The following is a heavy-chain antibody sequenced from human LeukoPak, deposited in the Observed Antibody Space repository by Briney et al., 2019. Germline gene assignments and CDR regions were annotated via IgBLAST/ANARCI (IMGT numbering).Heavy chain of an antibody. CDR2: INPNSGNT. CDR1: GYTFTGYY. D-gene: IGHD3-22*01. Sequence: ASVKVSCKASGYTFTGYYMHWVRQAPGQGLEWMGWINPNSGNTGYAQKFQGRVTMTRNTSISTAYMELSSLRSEDTAVYYCARGGGYYDSSGYYHLDAFDIWGQGTMVTVSS. J-gene: IGHJ3*02. CDR3: ARGGGYYDSSGYYHLDAFDI. V-gene: IGHV1-8*02.